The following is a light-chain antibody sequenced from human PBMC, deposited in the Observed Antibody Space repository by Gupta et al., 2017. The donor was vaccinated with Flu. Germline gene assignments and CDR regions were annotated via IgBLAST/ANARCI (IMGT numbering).Light chain of an antibody. CDR2: KAS. CDR1: QRISNW. J-gene: IGKJ1*01. CDR3: QQYDTYPWT. Sequence: PSTLSASLGDRVTITCRASQRISNWLAWYQQKPGKAPNLLIYKASSLQSGAPSRFSGSGSGTEFTLTISNLQPDDFATYYCQQYDTYPWTFGQGTKVEIK. V-gene: IGKV1-5*03.